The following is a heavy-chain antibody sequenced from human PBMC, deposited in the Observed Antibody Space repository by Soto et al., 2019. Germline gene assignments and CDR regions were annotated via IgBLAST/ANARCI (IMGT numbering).Heavy chain of an antibody. V-gene: IGHV3-48*01. D-gene: IGHD2-15*01. J-gene: IGHJ5*02. CDR3: ARESVVVVAATDNWFDP. CDR2: ISSSSSTI. Sequence: EVQLVESGGGLVQPGGSLRLSCAASGFTFSSYSMNWVRQAPGKGLEWVSYISSSSSTIYYADSVKGRFTISRDNAKNXXYLQMNSLRAEDTAVYYCARESVVVVAATDNWFDPWGQGTLVTVSS. CDR1: GFTFSSYS.